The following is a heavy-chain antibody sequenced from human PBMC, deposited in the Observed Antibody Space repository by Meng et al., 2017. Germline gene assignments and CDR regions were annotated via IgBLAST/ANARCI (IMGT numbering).Heavy chain of an antibody. V-gene: IGHV4-39*07. D-gene: IGHD6-19*01. Sequence: GSLRLSCTVSGGSISSSSYYWGWIRQPPGKGREWFGSIYYSGSTYYNPSLKSRVTISVDTSKNQFSLKLSSVTAADTAVYYCAREEVAVAGTPRSWGQGTLVTVSS. CDR1: GGSISSSSYY. CDR2: IYYSGST. J-gene: IGHJ4*02. CDR3: AREEVAVAGTPRS.